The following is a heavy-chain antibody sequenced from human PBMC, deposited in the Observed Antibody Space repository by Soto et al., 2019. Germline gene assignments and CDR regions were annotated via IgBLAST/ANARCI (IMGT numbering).Heavy chain of an antibody. CDR1: GYTFTSYA. D-gene: IGHD6-19*01. J-gene: IGHJ4*02. CDR2: INAGNGNT. CDR3: ARSTSSGWYRYYFDY. Sequence: ASVKVSCKASGYTFTSYAMHWVLQAPGQRLEWMGWINAGNGNTKYSQKFQGRVTITRDTSASTAYMELSSLRSEDTAVYYCARSTSSGWYRYYFDYWGQGTLVTVST. V-gene: IGHV1-3*01.